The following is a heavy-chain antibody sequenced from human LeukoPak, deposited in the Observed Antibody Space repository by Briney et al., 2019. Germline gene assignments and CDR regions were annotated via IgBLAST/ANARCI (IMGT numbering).Heavy chain of an antibody. Sequence: PGGSLRLSCAASGFTFSNYAMSWVRQAPGKGLEWVSSIGGNGGYTYYADSVKGRFTISRDNSKNTLYLQMNSLRAEDTAVYYCAKEGYSGYVDCFDYWGQGTLVTVSS. CDR2: IGGNGGYT. J-gene: IGHJ4*02. CDR3: AKEGYSGYVDCFDY. CDR1: GFTFSNYA. D-gene: IGHD5-12*01. V-gene: IGHV3-23*01.